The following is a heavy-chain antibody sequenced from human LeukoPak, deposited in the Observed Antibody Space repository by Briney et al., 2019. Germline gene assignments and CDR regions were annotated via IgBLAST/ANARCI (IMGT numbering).Heavy chain of an antibody. Sequence: ASVKVSCKASGGTFSSYANSWVRQAPGQGLEWMGRIIPIFGTANYAQKFQGRVTITTDESTSTAYMELSSLRSEDTAVYYCARAGGGTDFLYPNDYWGQGTLVTVSS. CDR2: IIPIFGTA. D-gene: IGHD2-15*01. CDR3: ARAGGGTDFLYPNDY. J-gene: IGHJ4*02. CDR1: GGTFSSYA. V-gene: IGHV1-69*05.